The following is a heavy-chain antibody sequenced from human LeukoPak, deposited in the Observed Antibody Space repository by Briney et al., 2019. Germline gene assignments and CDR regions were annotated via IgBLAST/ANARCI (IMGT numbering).Heavy chain of an antibody. J-gene: IGHJ6*02. V-gene: IGHV1-8*02. D-gene: IGHD3-9*01. Sequence: ASVKVSCKASGGTFSSYAINWVRQATGQGLEWMGWMNPNSGNTGYAQKFQGRVTMTRNTSISTAYMELSSLRSEDTAVYYCARGPYFDWSRPRYYYYGMDVWGQGTTVTVSS. CDR2: MNPNSGNT. CDR1: GGTFSSYA. CDR3: ARGPYFDWSRPRYYYYGMDV.